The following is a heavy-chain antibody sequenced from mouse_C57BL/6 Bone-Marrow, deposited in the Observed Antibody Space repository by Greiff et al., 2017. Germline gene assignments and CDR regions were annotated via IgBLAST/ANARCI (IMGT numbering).Heavy chain of an antibody. Sequence: EVMLVESGEGLVKPGGSLKLSCAASGFTFSSYAMSLVRQTPEKRLEWVAYISSGGDYIYYADTVKGRFTISRDNARNTLYLQMSSLKSEDTAMYYCTRGYDRPFAYWGQGALVTVSA. CDR1: GFTFSSYA. CDR2: ISSGGDYI. J-gene: IGHJ3*01. V-gene: IGHV5-9-1*02. D-gene: IGHD2-3*01. CDR3: TRGYDRPFAY.